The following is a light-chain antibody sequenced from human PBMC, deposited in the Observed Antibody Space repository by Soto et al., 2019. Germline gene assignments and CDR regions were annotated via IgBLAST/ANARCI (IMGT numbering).Light chain of an antibody. CDR1: SSNIGAGYD. CDR3: QSYDSSLSVHVV. J-gene: IGLJ2*01. CDR2: GNS. V-gene: IGLV1-40*01. Sequence: QSVLTQPPSVSGAPGQRVTISCIGSSSNIGAGYDVHWYQQLPGTAPKLLIYGNSNRPSGVPDRFSGSKSGTSASLAITGLQAEDEADYYCQSYDSSLSVHVVFGGGTQLTVL.